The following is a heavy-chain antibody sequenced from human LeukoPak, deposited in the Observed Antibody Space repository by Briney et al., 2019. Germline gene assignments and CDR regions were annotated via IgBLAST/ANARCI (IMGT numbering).Heavy chain of an antibody. Sequence: GESLRISCKGSGYSFTSCWISWVRQMPGKGLEWMGRIDPSDSYTNYSPSFQGHVTISADKSISTAYLQWSSLKASDTAMYYCARLSSDYVWGSYRPPFSYSGPGTLVTVSS. CDR2: IDPSDSYT. J-gene: IGHJ4*02. CDR3: ARLSSDYVWGSYRPPFSY. CDR1: GYSFTSCW. D-gene: IGHD3-16*02. V-gene: IGHV5-10-1*01.